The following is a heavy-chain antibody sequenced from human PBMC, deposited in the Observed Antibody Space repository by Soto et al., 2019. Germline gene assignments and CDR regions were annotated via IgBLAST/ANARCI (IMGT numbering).Heavy chain of an antibody. D-gene: IGHD3-9*01. CDR1: GGSVNNKTYY. CDR3: ARTTAVPNTLRSRYFFDF. J-gene: IGHJ4*02. Sequence: LSLTCSVSGGSVNNKTYYWGWIRQPPGKRLEWIGYVYYSGTTNYNPSLKSRVTISIDMSKNQFSLRLSSVTAADTALYYCARTTAVPNTLRSRYFFDFWGQGTLVTVSS. V-gene: IGHV4-61*01. CDR2: VYYSGTT.